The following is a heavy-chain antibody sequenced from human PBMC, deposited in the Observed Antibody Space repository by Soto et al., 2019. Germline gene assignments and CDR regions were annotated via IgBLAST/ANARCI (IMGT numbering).Heavy chain of an antibody. J-gene: IGHJ4*02. Sequence: SETLSLTCTVSGGSISSGGYYWSWIRQHPGKGLEWIGYIYYSGSTYYNPSLKSRVTISVDTSKNQFSLKLSSVTAADTAVYYCARCEGYYYGLVDYWGQGTLVTVSS. V-gene: IGHV4-30-4*08. D-gene: IGHD3-10*01. CDR1: GGSISSGGYY. CDR3: ARCEGYYYGLVDY. CDR2: IYYSGST.